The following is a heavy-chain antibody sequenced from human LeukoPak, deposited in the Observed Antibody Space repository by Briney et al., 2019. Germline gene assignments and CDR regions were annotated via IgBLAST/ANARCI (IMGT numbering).Heavy chain of an antibody. CDR2: IYYSGST. D-gene: IGHD3-22*01. Sequence: PSETLSLTCTVSGGSISSYYWSWIRQPPGKGLEWIGYIYYSGSTNYNPSLKSRVTISVDTSKNQFSLKLSSVTAADTAVYYCAGERDHYYDSSGHFDYWGQGTLVTVSS. CDR3: AGERDHYYDSSGHFDY. CDR1: GGSISSYY. V-gene: IGHV4-59*13. J-gene: IGHJ4*02.